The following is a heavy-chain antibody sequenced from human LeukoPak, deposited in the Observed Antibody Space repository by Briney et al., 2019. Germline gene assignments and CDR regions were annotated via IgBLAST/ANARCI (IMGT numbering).Heavy chain of an antibody. CDR3: AKDPNLIGAH. CDR1: GFTLRNYV. V-gene: IGHV3-23*01. Sequence: PGGSLRLSCEVSGFTLRNYVMSWVRQAPGKGLEWVSGISAGGGTTYYADSVKGRFTISEDDSKDTLYLHMESLRPEDTAVYYCAKDPNLIGAHWGQGTLVTVSS. D-gene: IGHD7-27*01. CDR2: ISAGGGTT. J-gene: IGHJ4*02.